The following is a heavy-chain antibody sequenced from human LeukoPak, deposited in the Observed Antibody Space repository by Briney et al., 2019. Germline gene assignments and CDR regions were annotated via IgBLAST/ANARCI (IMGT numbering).Heavy chain of an antibody. CDR1: GGSISSYY. D-gene: IGHD4-11*01. CDR3: VRHDDYSNYNWFDP. CDR2: IYTSGGT. V-gene: IGHV4-4*09. Sequence: SETLSLTCTVSGGSISSYYWSWIRQPPGKGLEWIGYIYTSGGTNYNPSLKSRVTISVDTSKNQFSLKLSSVTAADTAVYYCVRHDDYSNYNWFDPWGQGTLVTASS. J-gene: IGHJ5*02.